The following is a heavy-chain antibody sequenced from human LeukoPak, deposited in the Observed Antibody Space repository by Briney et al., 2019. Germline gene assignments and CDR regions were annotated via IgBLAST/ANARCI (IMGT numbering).Heavy chain of an antibody. Sequence: GGSLRLSCAASGFTFSSYAMSWVRQAPGKGLEWVAVTSSDLNVKLYADSVKGRFTISRDNSSSTLYLQMNSLRPEDTVIYYCAREGYYGSGSPPSLYFDYWGQGTLVTVSS. J-gene: IGHJ4*02. CDR1: GFTFSSYA. D-gene: IGHD3-10*01. CDR3: AREGYYGSGSPPSLYFDY. V-gene: IGHV3-30*03. CDR2: TSSDLNVK.